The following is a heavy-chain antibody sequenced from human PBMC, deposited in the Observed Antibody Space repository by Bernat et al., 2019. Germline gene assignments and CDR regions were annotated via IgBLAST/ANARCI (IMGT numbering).Heavy chain of an antibody. CDR3: ARDNDGSSHYDQFDY. CDR2: IWSDGNNK. D-gene: IGHD3-22*01. J-gene: IGHJ4*02. Sequence: QVQLVESGGGVVQPGTSLTLSCATSGFTFTTYGIHWVRQAPGKGLVWVAVIWSDGNNKYYVDSVKGRFTISRDNSESTVYLQMNSLRAEDTAVYYCARDNDGSSHYDQFDYWGQGTLVTVSS. V-gene: IGHV3-33*01. CDR1: GFTFTTYG.